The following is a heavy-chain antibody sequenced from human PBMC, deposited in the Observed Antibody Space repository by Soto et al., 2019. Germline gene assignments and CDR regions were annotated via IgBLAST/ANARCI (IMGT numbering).Heavy chain of an antibody. D-gene: IGHD2-15*01. V-gene: IGHV1-58*02. CDR1: GFTFTSSA. CDR2: IVVGSGNT. CDR3: AADLCSGGSCYQNGGFDY. J-gene: IGHJ4*02. Sequence: SVKVSCKASGFTFTSSAMQWVRQARGQRLEWIGWIVVGSGNTNYAQKFQERVTITRDMSTSTAYMELSSLRSEDTAVYYCAADLCSGGSCYQNGGFDYWGQGTLVTVSS.